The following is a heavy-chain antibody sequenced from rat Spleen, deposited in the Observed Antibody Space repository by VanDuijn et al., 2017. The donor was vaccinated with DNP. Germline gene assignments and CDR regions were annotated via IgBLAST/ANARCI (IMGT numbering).Heavy chain of an antibody. J-gene: IGHJ3*01. Sequence: EVQLVESGGGLVQPGRSLKLSCAASGFTFSNHGMAWVRQAPTKGLEWVASISSGGDITYYPDSVKGRFTISRDFAKNTLYLQMNSLRSEDTATYYCARSGDDNWFVYWGQGTLVTVSS. D-gene: IGHD1-1*01. V-gene: IGHV5S13*01. CDR1: GFTFSNHG. CDR2: ISSGGDIT. CDR3: ARSGDDNWFVY.